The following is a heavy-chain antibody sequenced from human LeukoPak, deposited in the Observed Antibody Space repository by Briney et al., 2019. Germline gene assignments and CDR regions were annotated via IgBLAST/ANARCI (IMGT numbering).Heavy chain of an antibody. V-gene: IGHV4-59*08. J-gene: IGHJ6*02. CDR1: GGSISSYY. Sequence: SETLSLTCTVSGGSISSYYWSWIRQPPGKGLEWIGYLYYSGSTNYNPSLKSRVTISVDTSKNQFSLKLSSVTAADTAVYYCARQMVRGPSLYYYGMDVWGQGTTVTVSS. CDR3: ARQMVRGPSLYYYGMDV. D-gene: IGHD3-10*01. CDR2: LYYSGST.